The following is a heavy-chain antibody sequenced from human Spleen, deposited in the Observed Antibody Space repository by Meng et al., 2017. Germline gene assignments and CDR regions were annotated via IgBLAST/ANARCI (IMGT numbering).Heavy chain of an antibody. Sequence: SETLSLTCTVSAPSMTNYYCSWLRQAAGKGLEWIGRIHTSGSANYNPSLRSRVTLSVDTSKNQFSLKLSSVTAADTAVYYCARGRDGNNLAAFDIWGQGTTVTVSS. CDR1: APSMTNYY. J-gene: IGHJ3*02. CDR3: ARGRDGNNLAAFDI. D-gene: IGHD5-24*01. V-gene: IGHV4-4*07. CDR2: IHTSGSA.